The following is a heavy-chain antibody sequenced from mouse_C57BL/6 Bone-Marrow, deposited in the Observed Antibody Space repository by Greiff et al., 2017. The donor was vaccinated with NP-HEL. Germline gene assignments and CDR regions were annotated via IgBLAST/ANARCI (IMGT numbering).Heavy chain of an antibody. CDR1: GFTFTDYY. J-gene: IGHJ3*01. D-gene: IGHD2-12*01. CDR3: ARYSYTPSWFAY. Sequence: EVQLMESGGGLVQPGGSLSLSCAASGFTFTDYYMSWVRQPPGKALEWLGFIRNKANGYTTEYSASVKGRFTISRDNSQSILYLQMNALRAEDSATYYCARYSYTPSWFAYWGQGTLVTVSA. CDR2: IRNKANGYTT. V-gene: IGHV7-3*01.